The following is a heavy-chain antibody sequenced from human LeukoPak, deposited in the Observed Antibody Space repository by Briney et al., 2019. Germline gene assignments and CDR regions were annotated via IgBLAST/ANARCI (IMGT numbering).Heavy chain of an antibody. J-gene: IGHJ5*02. V-gene: IGHV1-69*04. D-gene: IGHD1-14*01. CDR2: IIPILGIA. CDR1: GGTFSSYA. CDR3: AREEITFDP. Sequence: PSVKVSCKASGGTFSSYAISWVRQAPGQGLEWMGRIIPILGIANYAQKFQGRVTITAGKSTSTAYMELSSLRSEDTAVYYCAREEITFDPWGQGTLVTVSS.